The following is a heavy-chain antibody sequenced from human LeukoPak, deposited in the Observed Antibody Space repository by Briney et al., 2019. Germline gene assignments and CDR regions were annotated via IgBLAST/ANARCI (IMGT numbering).Heavy chain of an antibody. Sequence: TSETLSLTCAVYGGSFSGYYWSWIRQPPGKGLEWIGEINHSGSTNYNPSLKSRITISVDTSKNQFFLKLSSVTAADTAVYYCARGITMVRGINWFDPWGQGTLVTVSS. D-gene: IGHD3-10*01. CDR2: INHSGST. CDR3: ARGITMVRGINWFDP. J-gene: IGHJ5*02. V-gene: IGHV4-34*01. CDR1: GGSFSGYY.